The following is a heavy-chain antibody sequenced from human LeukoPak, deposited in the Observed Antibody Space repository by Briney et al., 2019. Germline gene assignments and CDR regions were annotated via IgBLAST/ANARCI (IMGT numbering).Heavy chain of an antibody. CDR3: ANLKGWGY. J-gene: IGHJ4*02. CDR1: GFTFSTHD. V-gene: IGHV3-23*01. CDR2: ISGSATSI. Sequence: GGSLRLSCTTSGFTFSTHDMDWVRQTPGRGLEWVSGISGSATSIYYAESVRGRFTISRDNSKNTLFLQMNSLRAEDGAVYYCANLKGWGYWGQGTLVTVSS. D-gene: IGHD6-19*01.